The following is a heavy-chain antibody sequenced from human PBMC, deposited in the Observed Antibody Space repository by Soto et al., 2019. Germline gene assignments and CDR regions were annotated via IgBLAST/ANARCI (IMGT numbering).Heavy chain of an antibody. J-gene: IGHJ4*02. CDR2: IKQDGSEI. V-gene: IGHV3-7*03. Sequence: GGSLRLSCVVSEFPFSDYWMTWVRQAPGKGLEWVANIKQDGSEIYYVDSVKGRFTISRDNAKNSLFLQMNSLRAEDTAVYYCARGWASLDYWGQGTLVTVSS. CDR1: EFPFSDYW. D-gene: IGHD6-19*01. CDR3: ARGWASLDY.